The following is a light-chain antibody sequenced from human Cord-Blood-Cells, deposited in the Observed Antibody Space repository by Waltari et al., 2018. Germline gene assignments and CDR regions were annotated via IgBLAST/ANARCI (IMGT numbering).Light chain of an antibody. CDR3: SSYTSSSTWV. J-gene: IGLJ3*02. CDR2: EVS. CDR1: SSDVGGYNY. Sequence: QSALTQPASVSGSPGQSITISCTGTSSDVGGYNYVSWYQQHQGKAPKLRIYEVSNRPSGVSNRFSGSKSGNTASLTISGLQAEDEADYYCSSYTSSSTWVFGGGTKLTVL. V-gene: IGLV2-14*01.